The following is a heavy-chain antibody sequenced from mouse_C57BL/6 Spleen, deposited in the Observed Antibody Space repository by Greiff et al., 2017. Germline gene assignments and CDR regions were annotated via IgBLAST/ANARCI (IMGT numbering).Heavy chain of an antibody. CDR2: ISSGSSTI. Sequence: EVKVEESGGGLVKPGGSLKLSCAASGFTFSDYGMHWVRQAPEKGLEWVAYISSGSSTIYYADTVKGRFTISRDNAKNTLFLQMTSLRSEDTAMYYCARGDYGLDYWGQGTTLTVSS. V-gene: IGHV5-17*01. CDR1: GFTFSDYG. J-gene: IGHJ2*01. D-gene: IGHD2-4*01. CDR3: ARGDYGLDY.